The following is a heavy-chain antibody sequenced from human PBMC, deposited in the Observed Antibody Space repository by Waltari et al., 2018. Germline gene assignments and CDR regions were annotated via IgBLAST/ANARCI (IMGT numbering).Heavy chain of an antibody. CDR3: ARAVTGTSNYDH. CDR2: ISYSAGT. D-gene: IGHD7-27*01. V-gene: IGHV4-30-4*08. Sequence: QVQLQESGPGLVKPSQTLSLTCTVSGGSVNNEDSHWSWIRQPPEKGLEWIGYISYSAGTSYNPSLKSRVTISIDTSTNQFSLKLDSVTAADTAVYFCARAVTGTSNYDHWGQGTLVTVSS. CDR1: GGSVNNEDSH. J-gene: IGHJ4*02.